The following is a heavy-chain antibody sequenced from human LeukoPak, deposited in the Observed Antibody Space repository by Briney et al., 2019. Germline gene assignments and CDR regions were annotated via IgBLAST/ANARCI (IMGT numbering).Heavy chain of an antibody. D-gene: IGHD2-15*01. J-gene: IGHJ6*03. CDR3: AKDPIYCSGDSCYLYYYYYMDV. V-gene: IGHV3-30*02. CDR1: GFTFSSYG. Sequence: GGSLRLSCAASGFTFSSYGMHWVRQAPGKGLDWVAFIHHDGSNKYYADSVRGRFTISRDNSKNTLYLQMNSLRAEDTAVYFCAKDPIYCSGDSCYLYYYYYMDVWGKGTTVTVSS. CDR2: IHHDGSNK.